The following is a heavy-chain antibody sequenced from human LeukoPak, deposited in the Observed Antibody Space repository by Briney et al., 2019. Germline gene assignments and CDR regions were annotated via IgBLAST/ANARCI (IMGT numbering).Heavy chain of an antibody. CDR2: IRPSGDNT. D-gene: IGHD6-19*01. CDR1: GFTFSSYD. CDR3: ARVAGWHWFDP. V-gene: IGHV3-23*01. J-gene: IGHJ5*02. Sequence: GGTLRLSCAASGFTFSSYDMTWVRQAPGRGLEWVSSIRPSGDNTYYGDSVKGRFTISRDNSKNTVYLQMNNMRVDGTAVYYCARVAGWHWFDPWGQGTLVTVSS.